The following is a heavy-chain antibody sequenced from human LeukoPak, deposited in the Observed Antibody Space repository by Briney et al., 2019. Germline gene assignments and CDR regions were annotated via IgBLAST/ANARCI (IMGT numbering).Heavy chain of an antibody. CDR1: GFSFSSYG. CDR3: ARDRCTMVRGVRHLLQP. Sequence: GGSLRLSCAASGFSFSSYGMHWVRQAPGKGLEWVAVIWFDGSNQNYADSVKGRFTISRDNSKNTVYLQMNSLRAEDTAGYYCARDRCTMVRGVRHLLQPWGQGTLVTVSS. V-gene: IGHV3-33*01. D-gene: IGHD3-10*01. J-gene: IGHJ4*02. CDR2: IWFDGSNQ.